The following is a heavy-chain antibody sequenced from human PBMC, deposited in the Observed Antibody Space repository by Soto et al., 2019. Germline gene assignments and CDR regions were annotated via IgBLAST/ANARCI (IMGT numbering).Heavy chain of an antibody. V-gene: IGHV3-9*01. CDR3: AKEKFGELLLAFDY. J-gene: IGHJ4*02. Sequence: GGSLRLSCAASGFTFDDYAMHWVRQAPGKGLEWVSGISWNSGSIGYADSVKGRFTISRDNAKNSLYLQMNSLRAEDTALYYCAKEKFGELLLAFDYWGQGTLVTVSS. D-gene: IGHD3-10*01. CDR1: GFTFDDYA. CDR2: ISWNSGSI.